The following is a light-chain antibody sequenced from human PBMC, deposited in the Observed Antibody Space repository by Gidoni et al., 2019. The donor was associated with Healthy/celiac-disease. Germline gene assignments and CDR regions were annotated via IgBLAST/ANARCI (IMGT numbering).Light chain of an antibody. CDR3: SSYTSSNWV. J-gene: IGLJ3*02. Sequence: QSALTQPASVSGSPGQSITISWTGTSSDVGGYDYVSWYQQHPGKAPKLMIYGVSNRPSGVSNRFSGSKSGNTASLTISGLQAEDEADYYCSSYTSSNWVFGGGTKLTVL. CDR2: GVS. CDR1: SSDVGGYDY. V-gene: IGLV2-14*01.